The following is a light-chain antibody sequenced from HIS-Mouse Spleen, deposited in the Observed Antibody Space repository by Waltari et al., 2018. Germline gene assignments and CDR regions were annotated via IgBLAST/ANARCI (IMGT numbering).Light chain of an antibody. CDR1: SSDVGSYNL. CDR2: EGS. CDR3: CSYAGSSTWV. V-gene: IGLV2-23*01. J-gene: IGLJ3*02. Sequence: QSALTQPASVSGSPGQSITISCTGTSSDVGSYNLVSWYQQHPGKAPKLMIYEGSKRPLGVSNRVSGCKSGNTASLTISGLQAEDEADYYCCSYAGSSTWVFGGGTKLTVL.